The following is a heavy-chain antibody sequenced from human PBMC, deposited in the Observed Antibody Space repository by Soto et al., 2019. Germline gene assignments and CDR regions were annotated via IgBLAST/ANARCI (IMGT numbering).Heavy chain of an antibody. CDR3: VRDRGDFWSGTRPFDY. V-gene: IGHV3-7*01. CDR1: GFSFSSYW. CDR2: LKKDGGEK. Sequence: GGSLRLSCAASGFSFSSYWMSWVRQAPGKGLEWVANLKKDGGEKKYVASVKGRFTISRDNTKNSLYLEMNSLRVEDTAMYYCVRDRGDFWSGTRPFDYWGLGTLVTVSS. J-gene: IGHJ4*02. D-gene: IGHD3-3*01.